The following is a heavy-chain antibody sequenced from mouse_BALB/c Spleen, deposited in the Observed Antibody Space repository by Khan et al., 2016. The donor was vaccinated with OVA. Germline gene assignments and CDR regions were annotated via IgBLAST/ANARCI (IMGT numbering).Heavy chain of an antibody. CDR1: GFTFSTYA. D-gene: IGHD1-1*01. J-gene: IGHJ3*01. Sequence: EVELVESGGGLVKPGGPLKLSCAASGFTFSTYAMSWVRQTPEKRLEWVAPISRGGGYTYYPDSVKGRFPISTDHTKNTRDIRMRRLRCEDTAMYYCARHNYGPVAYWGQGTLVTVSA. CDR2: ISRGGGYT. V-gene: IGHV5-9-3*01. CDR3: ARHNYGPVAY.